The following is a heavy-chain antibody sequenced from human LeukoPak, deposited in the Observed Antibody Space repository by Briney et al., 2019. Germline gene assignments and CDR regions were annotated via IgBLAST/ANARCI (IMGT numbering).Heavy chain of an antibody. V-gene: IGHV3-30-3*01. CDR3: ARPLMRLIVYGMDV. CDR2: ISYDGSNK. CDR1: GFTFSSYA. J-gene: IGHJ6*02. Sequence: PGRSLRLSCAASGFTFSSYAMHWVRQAPGKGLEWVAVISYDGSNKYYADSVKGRFTISRDNSKNTLYLQMNSLRAEDTAVYYCARPLMRLIVYGMDVWGQGTTVTVSS. D-gene: IGHD2-21*01.